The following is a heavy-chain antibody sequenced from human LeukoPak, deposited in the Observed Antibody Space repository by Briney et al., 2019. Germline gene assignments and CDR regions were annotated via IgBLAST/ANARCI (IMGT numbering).Heavy chain of an antibody. V-gene: IGHV3-11*01. D-gene: IGHD4-17*01. CDR1: GFTFSDYY. Sequence: AGGSLRLSCAASGFTFSDYYMSWIRQAPGKGLEWVSYISSSGSTIDYADSVKGRFTISRDNAQNSLYLQMNSLRAEDTAVYYCARSDYGAAFDYWGQGTLVTVSS. CDR3: ARSDYGAAFDY. CDR2: ISSSGSTI. J-gene: IGHJ4*02.